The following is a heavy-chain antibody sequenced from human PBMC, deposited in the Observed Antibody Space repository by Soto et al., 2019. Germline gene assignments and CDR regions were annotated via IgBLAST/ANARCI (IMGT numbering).Heavy chain of an antibody. CDR2: ITKGGDDT. J-gene: IGHJ4*02. D-gene: IGHD2-21*01. CDR1: GFTFSNYA. CDR3: AARQCGDGCKVPFDH. V-gene: IGHV3-64D*08. Sequence: PGGSLRLSCSSSGFTFSNYAMHWVRQAPGKRLEYVSAITKGGDDTYYADSVKGRFTISRDNSRNTLYLQMSSLRSEDTAVYHCAARQCGDGCKVPFDHWGLGILVTVSS.